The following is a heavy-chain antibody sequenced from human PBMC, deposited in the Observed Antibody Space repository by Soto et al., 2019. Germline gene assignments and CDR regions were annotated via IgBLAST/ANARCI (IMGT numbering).Heavy chain of an antibody. CDR2: ISPSSTYI. J-gene: IGHJ4*02. D-gene: IGHD5-18*01. CDR3: ARMAAANIAEFDQ. Sequence: EVQLVESGGGLVKPGASLRLSCAASGFTFSSYSMNWVRQAPGKGLEWVSSISPSSTYIYYADSVKGRFAISRDNAMKSLYLQMYSLRAEDTAVYYCARMAAANIAEFDQWGQGTLVTVSS. CDR1: GFTFSSYS. V-gene: IGHV3-21*01.